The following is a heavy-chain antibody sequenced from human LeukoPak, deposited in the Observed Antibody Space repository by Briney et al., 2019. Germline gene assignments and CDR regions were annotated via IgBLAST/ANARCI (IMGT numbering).Heavy chain of an antibody. CDR2: ISSNGGST. D-gene: IGHD3-22*01. CDR1: GFTFSSYA. V-gene: IGHV3-64*01. J-gene: IGHJ4*02. CDR3: ARVGDYYDSSGYYWDY. Sequence: GGSLRLSCAASGFTFSSYAMHWVRQAPGKGLEYVSAISSNGGSTYYANSVKGRFTISRDNSKNTLYLQMGSLRAEDMAVYYCARVGDYYDSSGYYWDYWGQGTLVTVSS.